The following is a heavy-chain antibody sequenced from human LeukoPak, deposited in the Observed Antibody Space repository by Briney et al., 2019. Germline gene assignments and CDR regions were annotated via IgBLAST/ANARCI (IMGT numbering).Heavy chain of an antibody. D-gene: IGHD3-10*01. CDR2: IYPGDSDT. J-gene: IGHJ6*03. CDR1: GYNFTSQW. CDR3: ARHSGQDSHDFYYYMDV. V-gene: IGHV5-51*01. Sequence: GESLKISCKGSGYNFTSQWIGWVRQMPGKGLEWMGIIYPGDSDTRYSPSFEGQVTISADKSISTAYLQWSSLKASDTAMYYCARHSGQDSHDFYYYMDVWGKGTTVTVSS.